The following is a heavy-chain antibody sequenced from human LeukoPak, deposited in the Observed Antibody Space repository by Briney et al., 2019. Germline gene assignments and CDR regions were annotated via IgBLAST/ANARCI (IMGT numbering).Heavy chain of an antibody. CDR2: IYYSGST. V-gene: IGHV4-39*07. Sequence: SETLSLTCTVSGGYISSSSYYWGWIRQPPGKGLEWIGSIYYSGSTYYNPSLKSRVTISVDTSKNQFSLKLSSVTAADTAVYYCARRVGCSGGSCYLYYFDYWGQGTLVTVSS. J-gene: IGHJ4*02. D-gene: IGHD2-15*01. CDR1: GGYISSSSYY. CDR3: ARRVGCSGGSCYLYYFDY.